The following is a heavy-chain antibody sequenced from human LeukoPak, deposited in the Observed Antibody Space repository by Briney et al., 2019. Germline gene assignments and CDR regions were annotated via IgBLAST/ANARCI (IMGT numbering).Heavy chain of an antibody. CDR2: MSSSDDGR. Sequence: GGYLRLSCATSGFSFSSYAMSSVRQAPGKGLEWVSAMSSSDDGRYYAASVRGRFTISRDTSRSTLYLQMNSLRAEDAAVYHCAKAPVTSCRGAFCYPFDYWGQGTLVTVSS. CDR3: AKAPVTSCRGAFCYPFDY. J-gene: IGHJ4*02. CDR1: GFSFSSYA. D-gene: IGHD2-15*01. V-gene: IGHV3-23*01.